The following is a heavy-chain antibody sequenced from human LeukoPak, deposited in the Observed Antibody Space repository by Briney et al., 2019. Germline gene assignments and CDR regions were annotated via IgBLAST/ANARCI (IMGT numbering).Heavy chain of an antibody. CDR2: IYYSGNT. V-gene: IGHV4-39*01. CDR3: ATVRRGFGESSKYYSYYYMDV. Sequence: SETLSLTCTVSGGSIISSSYYWGWIRQPPGKGLEWIGSIYYSGNTDYNPSLKSRVTISVDTSKNQFSLKLSSVTAADTAVYYCATVRRGFGESSKYYSYYYMDVWGKGTTVTISS. D-gene: IGHD3-10*01. CDR1: GGSIISSSYY. J-gene: IGHJ6*03.